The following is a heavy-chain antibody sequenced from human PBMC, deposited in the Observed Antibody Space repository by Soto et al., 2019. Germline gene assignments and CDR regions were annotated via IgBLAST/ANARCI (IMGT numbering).Heavy chain of an antibody. J-gene: IGHJ6*02. CDR2: IYYSGST. V-gene: IGHV4-30-4*01. CDR1: GGSISSGDYY. CDR3: ARAWGFLEWLLPSYYYGMDV. D-gene: IGHD3-3*01. Sequence: PSETLSLTCTVSGGSISSGDYYWSWIRQPPGKGLEWIGYIYYSGSTYYNPSLKSRVTISVDTSKNQFSLKLSSVTAADTAVYYCARAWGFLEWLLPSYYYGMDVWGQGXTVTGSS.